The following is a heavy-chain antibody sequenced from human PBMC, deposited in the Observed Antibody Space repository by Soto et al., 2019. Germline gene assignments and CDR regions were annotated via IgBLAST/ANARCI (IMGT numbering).Heavy chain of an antibody. CDR3: VRDRPHAWFDL. Sequence: GASVKVSCKASGYTLTEFYIHWVRQAPGQGPEWLARINPKNGETKYARVLEGRITVTSQASTSTVYLEISSLRSDDTAFYFCVRDRPHAWFDLWG. CDR2: INPKNGET. J-gene: IGHJ5*02. CDR1: GYTLTEFY. V-gene: IGHV1-2*02.